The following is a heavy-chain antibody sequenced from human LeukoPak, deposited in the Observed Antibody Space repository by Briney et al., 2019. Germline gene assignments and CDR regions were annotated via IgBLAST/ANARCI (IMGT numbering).Heavy chain of an antibody. Sequence: GGSLRLSCAASGFTFSSYAMNWVRQAPGKGLEWVAVISYDGSNAYYADSVKGRFTISRDNSKNTLYLQMNSLRAEDTAVYHCARELGTAMATWGQGTLVTVSS. D-gene: IGHD5-18*01. CDR2: ISYDGSNA. CDR1: GFTFSSYA. J-gene: IGHJ5*02. CDR3: ARELGTAMAT. V-gene: IGHV3-30*04.